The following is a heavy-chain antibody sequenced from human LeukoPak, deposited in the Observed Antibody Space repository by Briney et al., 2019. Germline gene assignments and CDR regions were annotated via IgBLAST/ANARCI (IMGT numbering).Heavy chain of an antibody. CDR2: IYYSGST. J-gene: IGHJ4*02. CDR1: GGSISSSSYY. V-gene: IGHV4-39*01. D-gene: IGHD5-18*01. Sequence: SETLSLTCTVSGGSISSSSYYWGWIRQPPGEGLEWIGSIYYSGSTYYNPSLKSRVTISVDTSKNQFSLKLSSVTAADTAVYYCASGYSYGADYWGQGTLVTVSS. CDR3: ASGYSYGADY.